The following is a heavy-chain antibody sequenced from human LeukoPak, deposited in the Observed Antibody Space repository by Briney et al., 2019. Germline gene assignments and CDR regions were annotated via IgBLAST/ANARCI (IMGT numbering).Heavy chain of an antibody. CDR3: AEDSAVIPAGVLDF. D-gene: IGHD2-2*01. J-gene: IGHJ4*02. Sequence: GGSLRLSCAASGFTFSSYAMNWVRQAPGKGLEWVSAISGSSGSSYYAVSVKGRFTISRDNSKNTLYLQLKSLRTDDTAVYYCAEDSAVIPAGVLDFWGQGTVVAVSS. CDR2: ISGSSGSS. CDR1: GFTFSSYA. V-gene: IGHV3-23*01.